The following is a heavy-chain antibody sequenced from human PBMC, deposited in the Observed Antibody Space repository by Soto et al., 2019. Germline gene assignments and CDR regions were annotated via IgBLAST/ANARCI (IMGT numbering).Heavy chain of an antibody. J-gene: IGHJ4*02. Sequence: SETLSLTCTVSGGSISSYYWSWIRQPAGKGLEWIGRTYTSGSTNYNPSLKSRVTMSVDTSKNQFSLKLSSVTAADTAVYYCAREMYYYDSSGYSQTGLFDYWGQGTLVTVSS. CDR1: GGSISSYY. V-gene: IGHV4-4*07. CDR2: TYTSGST. D-gene: IGHD3-22*01. CDR3: AREMYYYDSSGYSQTGLFDY.